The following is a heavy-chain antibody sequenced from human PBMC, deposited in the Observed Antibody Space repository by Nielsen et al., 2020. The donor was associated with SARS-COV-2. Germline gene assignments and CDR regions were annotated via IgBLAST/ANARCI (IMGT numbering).Heavy chain of an antibody. J-gene: IGHJ6*02. CDR1: GFTFSSYW. CDR2: IKQDGSEK. D-gene: IGHD2-2*01. Sequence: GESLKISCAASGFTFSSYWMSWVRQAPGKGLEWVANIKQDGSEKYYVDSVKGRFTISRDNAKNSLYLQMNSLRAEDTAVYYCARDPKPAARDYYYYGMDVWGQGTTATVSS. CDR3: ARDPKPAARDYYYYGMDV. V-gene: IGHV3-7*01.